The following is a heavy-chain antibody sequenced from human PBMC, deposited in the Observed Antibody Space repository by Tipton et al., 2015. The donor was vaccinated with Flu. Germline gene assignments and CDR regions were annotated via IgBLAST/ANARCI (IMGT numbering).Heavy chain of an antibody. Sequence: SGFTFDDYAMHWVRQAPGKGLEWVSLISGDGGSTYYADSVKGRFTISRDNSKNSLYLQMNSLRTEDTALYYCAKDGGYSYGYSLDYWGQGTLVTVSS. V-gene: IGHV3-43*02. J-gene: IGHJ4*02. CDR1: GFTFDDYA. CDR2: ISGDGGST. CDR3: AKDGGYSYGYSLDY. D-gene: IGHD5-18*01.